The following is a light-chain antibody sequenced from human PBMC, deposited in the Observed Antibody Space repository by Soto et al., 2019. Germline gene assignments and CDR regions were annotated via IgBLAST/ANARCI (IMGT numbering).Light chain of an antibody. CDR3: AAWDDSLDGVI. CDR2: HNT. V-gene: IGLV1-44*01. J-gene: IGLJ2*01. Sequence: QSVLTQSPSASGTPGQRVTISCSGGTSNIGTNTVNWYQQVPGTAPKLLFYHNTQRPSGVPDRFSGSKSGTSASLAISGLQSEDEADYYCAAWDDSLDGVIFGAGTKVTVL. CDR1: TSNIGTNT.